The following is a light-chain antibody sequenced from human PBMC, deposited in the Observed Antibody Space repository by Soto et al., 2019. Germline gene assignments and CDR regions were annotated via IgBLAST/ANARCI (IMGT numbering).Light chain of an antibody. CDR2: GVS. CDR3: SSHTISSALQV. J-gene: IGLJ1*01. CDR1: ISDFVVYNY. Sequence: QSALTQPASVSGSPGQSITISCTGTISDFVVYNYVSWYQQHPGKAPKLMIYGVSNRPSGVSNRFSGSKSGNTASLTISGLQADDEADYYCSSHTISSALQVFGTGTQLTVL. V-gene: IGLV2-14*01.